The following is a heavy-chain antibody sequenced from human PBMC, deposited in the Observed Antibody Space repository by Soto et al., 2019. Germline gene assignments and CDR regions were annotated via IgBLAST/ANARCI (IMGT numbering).Heavy chain of an antibody. CDR3: ARDKEQLVSYFDY. CDR1: GGSISSGGYY. D-gene: IGHD6-6*01. V-gene: IGHV4-31*03. Sequence: PSETLSLTCTVSGGSISSGGYYWSWIRQHPGKGLEWIGYIYYSGSTYYNPSLKSRVTISVDTSKNQFSLKLSSVTAADTVVYYCARDKEQLVSYFDYWGQGTLVTVSS. CDR2: IYYSGST. J-gene: IGHJ4*02.